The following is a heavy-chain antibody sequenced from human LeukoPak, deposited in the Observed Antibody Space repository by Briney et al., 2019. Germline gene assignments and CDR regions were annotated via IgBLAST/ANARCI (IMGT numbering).Heavy chain of an antibody. J-gene: IGHJ4*02. CDR3: ARRTNVGDSSGYYYYDYFDY. CDR2: IYYSGNT. V-gene: IGHV4-39*01. D-gene: IGHD3-22*01. Sequence: SETLSLTCTVSGGSISSNGYFWGWIRQPPGKGLEWIGTIYYSGNTYYNPSLEGRVTISVDTSKNQFSLRLSSVTAADTAVYYCARRTNVGDSSGYYYYDYFDYWGQGTLVTVSS. CDR1: GGSISSNGYF.